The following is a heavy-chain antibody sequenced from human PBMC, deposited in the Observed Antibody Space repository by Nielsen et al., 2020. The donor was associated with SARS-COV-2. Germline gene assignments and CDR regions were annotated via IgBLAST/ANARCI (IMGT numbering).Heavy chain of an antibody. J-gene: IGHJ6*02. CDR1: GFTFSSYD. V-gene: IGHV3-13*04. CDR2: IGTAGDT. Sequence: GESLKISCAASGFTFSSYDMHWVRQATGKGLEWVSAIGTAGDTYYPGSVKGRFTISRENAKNSLYLQMNSLRAGDTAVYYCARAPGGVAGTVSYYYYGMDVWGQGTTVTVSS. CDR3: ARAPGGVAGTVSYYYYGMDV. D-gene: IGHD6-19*01.